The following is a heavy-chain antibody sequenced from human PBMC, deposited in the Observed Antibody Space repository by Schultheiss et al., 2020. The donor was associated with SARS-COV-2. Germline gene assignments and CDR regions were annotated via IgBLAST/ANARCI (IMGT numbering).Heavy chain of an antibody. CDR3: AKMDTAMANDY. CDR1: GFTFDDYA. CDR2: ISWNSGSI. D-gene: IGHD5-18*01. J-gene: IGHJ4*02. V-gene: IGHV3-9*01. Sequence: GGSLRLSCAASGFTFDDYAMHWVRQAPGKGLEWVSGISWNSGSIGYADSVKGRFTISRDNSKNTLYLQMNSLRAEDTAVYYCAKMDTAMANDYWGQGTLVTVSS.